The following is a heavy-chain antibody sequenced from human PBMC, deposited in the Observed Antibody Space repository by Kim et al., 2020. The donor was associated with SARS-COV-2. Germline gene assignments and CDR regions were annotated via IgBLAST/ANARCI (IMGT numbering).Heavy chain of an antibody. V-gene: IGHV3-64*01. CDR3: ARGGMATIRPSDY. CDR1: GFTFSSYA. CDR2: ISSNGGST. Sequence: GGSLRLSCAASGFTFSSYAMHWVRQAPGKGLEYVSAISSNGGSTYYANSVKGRFTISRDNSKNTLYLQMGSLRAEDMAVYFCARGGMATIRPSDYWGQGTLVTVSS. D-gene: IGHD5-12*01. J-gene: IGHJ4*02.